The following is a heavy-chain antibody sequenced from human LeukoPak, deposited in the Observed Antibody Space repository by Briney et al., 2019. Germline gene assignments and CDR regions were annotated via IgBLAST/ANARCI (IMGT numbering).Heavy chain of an antibody. D-gene: IGHD2-15*01. J-gene: IGHJ3*02. CDR2: INHGGST. V-gene: IGHV4-34*01. CDR1: GGSFSGYY. CDR3: ASSGSRAFDI. Sequence: SETLSLTCAVYGGSFSGYYWSWIRQPPGKGLEWIGEINHGGSTNYNPSLKSRVTISVDTSKNQFSLKLSSVTAADTAVYYCASSGSRAFDIWGQGKMVTVSS.